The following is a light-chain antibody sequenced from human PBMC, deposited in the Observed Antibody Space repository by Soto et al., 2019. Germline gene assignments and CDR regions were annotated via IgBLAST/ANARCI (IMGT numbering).Light chain of an antibody. Sequence: TVLTQSPATLSLSPGERATLSCKASQSIGNSLGWFKQKPGKAPRLLIDDAFNRATGIPARFTGSGYGSDFTLTISSLEPEDFGVYYCRQRYNWPLTFGGGTKVDIK. CDR1: QSIGNS. CDR3: RQRYNWPLT. J-gene: IGKJ4*01. CDR2: DAF. V-gene: IGKV3-11*01.